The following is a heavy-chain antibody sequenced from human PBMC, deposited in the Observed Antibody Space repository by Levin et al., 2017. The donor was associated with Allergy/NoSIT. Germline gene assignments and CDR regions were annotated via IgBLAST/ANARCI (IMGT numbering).Heavy chain of an antibody. J-gene: IGHJ4*02. CDR2: IYSRGNT. CDR3: ARTNDASPYPWDC. D-gene: IGHD2-21*01. V-gene: IGHV3-66*01. Sequence: PGGSLRLSCAASGFTVSNNYMTWVRQAPGKGLEWVSLIYSRGNTQYADSVKGRFTISRDNSKNTLYLQMNSLRAEDTAVYYCARTNDASPYPWDCWGQGTLVTVSS. CDR1: GFTVSNNY.